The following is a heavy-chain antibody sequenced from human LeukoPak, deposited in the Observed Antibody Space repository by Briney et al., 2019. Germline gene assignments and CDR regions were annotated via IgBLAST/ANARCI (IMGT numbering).Heavy chain of an antibody. Sequence: GESLKISCKGSGYSFTSYWIGWVRQLPGKGLEWMGIIYPGDSDTRYSPSFQGQVTISADKSISTAYLQWSSLKASVSAMYYCARQEWSHFDIWGQGTMVTVSS. CDR3: ARQEWSHFDI. V-gene: IGHV5-51*01. D-gene: IGHD3-3*01. CDR2: IYPGDSDT. J-gene: IGHJ3*02. CDR1: GYSFTSYW.